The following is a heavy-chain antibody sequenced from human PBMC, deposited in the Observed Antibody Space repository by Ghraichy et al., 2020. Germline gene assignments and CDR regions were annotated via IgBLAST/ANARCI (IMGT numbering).Heavy chain of an antibody. D-gene: IGHD4-17*01. V-gene: IGHV3-30*18. CDR3: AKEPIIYGDYYFDY. CDR1: GFTFSSYG. J-gene: IGHJ4*02. Sequence: GGSLRLSCAASGFTFSSYGMHWVRQAPGKGLEWVAVISYDGSNKYYADSVKGRFTISRDNSKNTLYLQMNSLRAEDTAVYYCAKEPIIYGDYYFDYWGQGTLVTVSS. CDR2: ISYDGSNK.